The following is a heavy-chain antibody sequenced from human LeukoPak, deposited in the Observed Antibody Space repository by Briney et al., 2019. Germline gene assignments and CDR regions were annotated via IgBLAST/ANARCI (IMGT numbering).Heavy chain of an antibody. Sequence: GGSLRLSCAASGFTFSDYYMSWIRQAPGKGLEWVSAIGGGGTSTSYADSVKGRFTISRDNSKNTLYLQMNSLTAEDTAVYYCAASGGWYYWGQGTLVTVSS. CDR2: IGGGGTST. J-gene: IGHJ4*02. CDR3: AASGGWYY. CDR1: GFTFSDYY. D-gene: IGHD6-19*01. V-gene: IGHV3-23*01.